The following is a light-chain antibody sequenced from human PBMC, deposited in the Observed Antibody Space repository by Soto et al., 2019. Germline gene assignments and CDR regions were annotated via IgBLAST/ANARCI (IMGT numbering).Light chain of an antibody. V-gene: IGKV2-30*01. CDR2: KVF. J-gene: IGKJ2*01. CDR1: HRLVYSDGNTY. Sequence: DVVMPPSPLSLPVTLGQPASFSCRSSHRLVYSDGNTYLNWFQQRPGRSPRRLFYKVFNRDSGVPDRLSGSGSGTAFTLEISRVEAEDVRVYYCMQGSHGPYTFGQGKKLEI. CDR3: MQGSHGPYT.